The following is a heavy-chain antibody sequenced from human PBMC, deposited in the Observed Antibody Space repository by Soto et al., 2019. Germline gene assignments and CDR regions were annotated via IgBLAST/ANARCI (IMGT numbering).Heavy chain of an antibody. CDR1: GYTFTSYY. D-gene: IGHD3-10*01. V-gene: IGHV1-46*03. CDR2: INPSGGST. J-gene: IGHJ4*02. Sequence: QVQLVQSGAEVKKPGASVKVSCKASGYTFTSYYMHWVRQAPGQGLEWMGIINPSGGSTSYAQKFQGRVTMTRDTSTSTVYMELSSLRSEYTAVYYCARSPDYYYGSGSYYFYWGQGTLVTVSS. CDR3: ARSPDYYYGSGSYYFY.